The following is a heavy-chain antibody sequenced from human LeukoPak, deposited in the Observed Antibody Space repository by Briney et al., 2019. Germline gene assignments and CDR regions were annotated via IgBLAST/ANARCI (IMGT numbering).Heavy chain of an antibody. CDR1: GGSFSGYY. CDR3: ARHKDYYYSYMDV. J-gene: IGHJ6*03. V-gene: IGHV4-34*01. CDR2: INHSGST. Sequence: PSETLSLTCAVYGGSFSGYYWSWIRQPPGKGQEWIGEINHSGSTYYNPSLTSRVTISVDTSKNQFSLKLSSVTAADTAVYYCARHKDYYYSYMDVWGKGTTVTISS.